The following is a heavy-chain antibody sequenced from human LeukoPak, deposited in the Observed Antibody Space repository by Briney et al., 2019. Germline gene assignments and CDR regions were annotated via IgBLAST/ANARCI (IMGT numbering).Heavy chain of an antibody. J-gene: IGHJ4*02. V-gene: IGHV4-39*07. D-gene: IGHD1-26*01. CDR3: AREASWMGATIGLFDY. CDR1: GGSISSGSYY. Sequence: SETLSLTCTVSGGSISSGSYYWGWIRQPPGKGLEWIGSIYYSGSTYYNPSLKSRVTISVDTSKNQFSLKLSSVTAADTAVYYCAREASWMGATIGLFDYWGQGTLVTVSS. CDR2: IYYSGST.